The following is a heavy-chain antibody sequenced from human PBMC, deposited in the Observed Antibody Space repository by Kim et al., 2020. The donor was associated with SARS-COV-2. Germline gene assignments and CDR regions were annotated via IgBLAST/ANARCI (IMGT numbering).Heavy chain of an antibody. J-gene: IGHJ3*02. D-gene: IGHD2-15*01. V-gene: IGHV3-11*05. Sequence: GGSLRLSCAAYGFSLSDHYMTWVRQAPGKGLEWLSYISTTRGDINYADSVKGRFTISRDTAQNLLYLQMNSLRVDDTALYYCARDVCRGGSCDGLDIWGQGKMITVSS. CDR2: ISTTRGDI. CDR3: ARDVCRGGSCDGLDI. CDR1: GFSLSDHY.